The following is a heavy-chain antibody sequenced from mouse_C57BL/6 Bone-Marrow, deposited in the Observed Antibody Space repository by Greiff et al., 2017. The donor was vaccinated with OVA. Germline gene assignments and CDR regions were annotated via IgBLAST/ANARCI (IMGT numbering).Heavy chain of an antibody. CDR1: GFTFSDFY. CDR2: SRNKANDYTT. V-gene: IGHV7-1*01. Sequence: EVHVVESGGGLVQSGRSLRLSCATSGFTFSDFYMAWVRQAPGKGLEWIAASRNKANDYTTEYSASVKGRFIVSRDTSQSILYLQMNALRAEDTAIYYCARDEDGYFDYWGQGTTLTVSS. CDR3: ARDEDGYFDY. D-gene: IGHD2-3*01. J-gene: IGHJ2*01.